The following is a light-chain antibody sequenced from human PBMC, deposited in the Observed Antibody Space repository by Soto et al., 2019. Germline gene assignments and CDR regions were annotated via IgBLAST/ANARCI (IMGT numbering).Light chain of an antibody. Sequence: QSVLTQPASVSGSPGQSISISCTGTSSDVGGYNYVSWYQQHPGEAPKLMIYDVSTRPSGVSYRFSGSKSGNTASLTISGLQAEDEADYYCTYYTRSIDPFVFGTGTMVTVL. V-gene: IGLV2-14*01. CDR1: SSDVGGYNY. CDR2: DVS. CDR3: TYYTRSIDPFV. J-gene: IGLJ1*01.